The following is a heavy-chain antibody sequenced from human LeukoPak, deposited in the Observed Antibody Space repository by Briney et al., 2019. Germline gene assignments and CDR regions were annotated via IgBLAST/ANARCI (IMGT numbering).Heavy chain of an antibody. CDR2: INHSGST. V-gene: IGHV4-34*01. CDR3: ARNQDTDFDY. Sequence: SETLSLTCAVYGGSFSGYYWSWIRQPPGKGLEWIGEINHSGSTNYNPSLKSRVTILVDTSKNQFSLKLSSVTAADTAVYYCARNQDTDFDYWGQGTLVTVSS. CDR1: GGSFSGYY. J-gene: IGHJ4*02.